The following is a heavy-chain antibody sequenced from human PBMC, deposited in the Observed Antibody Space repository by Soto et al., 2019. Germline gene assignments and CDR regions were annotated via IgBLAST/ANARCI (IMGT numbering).Heavy chain of an antibody. Sequence: SVKVSCKASGGTFSSYAISWVRQAPGQGLEWMGGIIPIFGTANYAQKFQGRVTITADESTSTAYMELSSLRSEDTAVYYCARRRDGYNWNYYYYGMDVWGQGSRVTVSS. D-gene: IGHD5-12*01. CDR3: ARRRDGYNWNYYYYGMDV. CDR2: IIPIFGTA. V-gene: IGHV1-69*13. J-gene: IGHJ6*02. CDR1: GGTFSSYA.